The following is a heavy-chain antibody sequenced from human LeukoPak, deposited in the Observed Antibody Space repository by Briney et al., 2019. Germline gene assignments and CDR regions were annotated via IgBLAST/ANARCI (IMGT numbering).Heavy chain of an antibody. CDR3: ARDSGSGGP. CDR1: GFTFSNYW. D-gene: IGHD6-19*01. J-gene: IGHJ5*02. CDR2: IKPDGSEK. Sequence: GGSLRLSCAASGFTFSNYWMSWVRQAPGKGLGWVAHIKPDGSEKNYVDSVKGRFTLFRDDAKNSVYLQMNSLRVEDTAVYYCARDSGSGGPWGQGTPVTVSS. V-gene: IGHV3-7*01.